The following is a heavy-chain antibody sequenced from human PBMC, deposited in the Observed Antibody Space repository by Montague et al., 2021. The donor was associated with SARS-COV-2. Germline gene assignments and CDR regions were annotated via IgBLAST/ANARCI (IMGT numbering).Heavy chain of an antibody. Sequence: SETLSLTCSFSGGSISSYYWSWIRLPPGKALEWLGYIYYTGATTYNPSLKSRVTISVDTSRSQFSLRLTSVTAADTAVYFCVRFWRGYVDLWGQGTLVTVSS. CDR2: IYYTGAT. CDR1: GGSISSYY. CDR3: VRFWRGYVDL. D-gene: IGHD3-3*01. V-gene: IGHV4-59*01. J-gene: IGHJ1*01.